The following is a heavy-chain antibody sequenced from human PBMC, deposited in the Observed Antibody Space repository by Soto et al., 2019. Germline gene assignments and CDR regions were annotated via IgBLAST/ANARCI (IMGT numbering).Heavy chain of an antibody. J-gene: IGHJ6*02. CDR1: GGTFSSYA. CDR2: IIPIFGTA. Sequence: SVKVSCKASGGTFSSYAISWVRQAPGQGLEWVGGIIPIFGTANYAQKFQGRVTITADESTSTAYMELSSLRSGDTAVYYCARGGVVVQAAPYGMDVWGQGTTVTVSS. CDR3: ARGGVVVQAAPYGMDV. D-gene: IGHD2-2*01. V-gene: IGHV1-69*13.